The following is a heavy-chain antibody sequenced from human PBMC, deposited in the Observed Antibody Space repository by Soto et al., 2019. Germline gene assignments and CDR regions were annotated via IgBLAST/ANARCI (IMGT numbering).Heavy chain of an antibody. CDR3: AREVVQAASVAFDY. V-gene: IGHV1-18*01. D-gene: IGHD2-2*01. CDR2: ISAYNGNT. Sequence: ASVKVSCKASGYTFTSYGISCVRQAPGQGLEWMGWISAYNGNTNYAQKLQGRVTMTTDTSTSTAYVELRSLRSDDTAVYYCAREVVQAASVAFDYWGQGTLVTVSS. J-gene: IGHJ4*02. CDR1: GYTFTSYG.